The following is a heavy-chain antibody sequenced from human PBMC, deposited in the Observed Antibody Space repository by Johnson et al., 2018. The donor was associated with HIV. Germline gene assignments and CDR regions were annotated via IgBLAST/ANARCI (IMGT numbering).Heavy chain of an antibody. J-gene: IGHJ3*02. V-gene: IGHV3-7*01. Sequence: VQLVESGGGLVQPGGSLRLSCAASGFTFSIYRMTWVRQAPRKGLEWVANIKQDGSEKYYVDSVNGRFTISRDNAKNSLYLQMNSLRAEDTAVYYCAREALDAFDIWGQGTMVTVSS. CDR3: AREALDAFDI. CDR1: GFTFSIYR. CDR2: IKQDGSEK.